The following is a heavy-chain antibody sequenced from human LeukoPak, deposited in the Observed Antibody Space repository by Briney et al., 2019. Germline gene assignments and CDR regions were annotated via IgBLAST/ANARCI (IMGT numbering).Heavy chain of an antibody. J-gene: IGHJ4*02. V-gene: IGHV3-30*04. CDR2: ISYDGSNE. CDR3: ARGRVGATTPYFDY. CDR1: GFTFSSYA. Sequence: GGSLRLSCAASGFTFSSYAMHWVRQAPGKGLEWVAVISYDGSNEYYADSVKGRFTISRDNSKNTLYLQMNSLRAEDTAVYYCARGRVGATTPYFDYWGQGTLVTVSS. D-gene: IGHD1-26*01.